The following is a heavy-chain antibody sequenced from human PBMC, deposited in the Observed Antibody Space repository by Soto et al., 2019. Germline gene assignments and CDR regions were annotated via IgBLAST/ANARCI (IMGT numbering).Heavy chain of an antibody. CDR3: ARDRGPSSGYYPYWFDP. CDR2: IIPIFGTA. J-gene: IGHJ5*02. Sequence: QVQLVQSGAEVKKPGSSVKVSCKASGGTFSSYAITWVRQAPGQGLEWMGGIIPIFGTANYAQKFQARVKITADESTSKAYMGPRRLRSEDTAVYYCARDRGPSSGYYPYWFDPWGQGTLVTVSS. CDR1: GGTFSSYA. D-gene: IGHD3-22*01. V-gene: IGHV1-69*12.